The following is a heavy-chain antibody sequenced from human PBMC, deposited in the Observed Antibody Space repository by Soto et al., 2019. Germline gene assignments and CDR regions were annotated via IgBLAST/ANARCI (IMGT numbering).Heavy chain of an antibody. CDR2: ISVDGSST. CDR3: ARSLPGTYGAFDL. J-gene: IGHJ3*01. D-gene: IGHD1-7*01. V-gene: IGHV3-74*01. CDR1: EFTFRSYW. Sequence: HPGGSLRLSCAASEFTFRSYWMRWVRQSPGKGLVWVSRISVDGSSTNYADSVKGRFTISRDNAKNTVYLQIDSLRAEDTAVYYCARSLPGTYGAFDLWGQGTVVTVSS.